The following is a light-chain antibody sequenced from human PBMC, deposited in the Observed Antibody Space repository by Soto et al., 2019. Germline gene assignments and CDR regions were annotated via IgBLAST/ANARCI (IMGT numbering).Light chain of an antibody. CDR2: ENN. CDR3: GTWDSSLSAGGV. Sequence: QSVLTQAPSVSADPGQKVTISCSGSSSNIGNNYVSWYQQLPGTAPKLLIYENNKRPSGIPDRFSGSKSGTSATLGITGLQTGDEADYYCGTWDSSLSAGGVFGTGTKLTVL. V-gene: IGLV1-51*02. CDR1: SSNIGNNY. J-gene: IGLJ1*01.